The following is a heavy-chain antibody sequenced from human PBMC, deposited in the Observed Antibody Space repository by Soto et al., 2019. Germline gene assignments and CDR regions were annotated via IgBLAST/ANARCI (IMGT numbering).Heavy chain of an antibody. Sequence: KPSETLSLTCAVSGASLGSGGYYWTWIRQLPGKGLEWMGYTIHTGNTYYNPSLRGRVTMSIDTSKNQLSLEVSSATAADTAVYYCARQSPGVGVPVTRVFDFWGQGTLVTVSS. D-gene: IGHD3-3*01. CDR2: TIHTGNT. V-gene: IGHV4-31*11. CDR3: ARQSPGVGVPVTRVFDF. J-gene: IGHJ4*02. CDR1: GASLGSGGYY.